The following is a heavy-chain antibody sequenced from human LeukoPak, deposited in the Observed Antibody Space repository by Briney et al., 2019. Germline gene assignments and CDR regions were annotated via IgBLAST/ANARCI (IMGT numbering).Heavy chain of an antibody. J-gene: IGHJ4*02. V-gene: IGHV3-7*01. CDR2: IKQDGSEK. Sequence: PGGSLRLSCAVSGLTVSRNSMSWVRQAPGKGLEWVANIKQDGSEKYYVDSVKGRFTISRDNAKNSLYLQMNSLRAEDTAVYYCARVGDGSCDYWGQGALVTVSS. CDR3: ARVGDGSCDY. D-gene: IGHD3-10*01. CDR1: GLTVSRNS.